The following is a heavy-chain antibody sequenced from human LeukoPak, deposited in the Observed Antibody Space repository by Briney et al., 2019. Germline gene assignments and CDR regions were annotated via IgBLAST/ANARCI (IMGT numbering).Heavy chain of an antibody. CDR2: ISWNSGKI. Sequence: PGGSLRLSCAASGFTFDDYAMHWVRQAPGKGLEWVSGISWNSGKIGYADSVKGRFTIARDNAKNFLYLQMNSLRAEDMALYYCVQEDYGEVDWGQGTLVTVSS. V-gene: IGHV3-9*03. D-gene: IGHD4/OR15-4a*01. CDR1: GFTFDDYA. CDR3: VQEDYGEVD. J-gene: IGHJ4*02.